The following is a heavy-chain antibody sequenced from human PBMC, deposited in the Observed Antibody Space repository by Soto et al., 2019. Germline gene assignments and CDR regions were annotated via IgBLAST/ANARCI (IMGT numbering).Heavy chain of an antibody. CDR2: VYYTGTT. Sequence: SETLSLTCTVSGGSIDSYYWTWIRQPPGKGLEWIGYVYYTGTTTYSPSLKSRVTISVDTSMNQISLKLSSVTAADAAFYYCARLGGYYQSLDTWGQGTLVTVSS. CDR1: GGSIDSYY. CDR3: ARLGGYYQSLDT. D-gene: IGHD3-22*01. J-gene: IGHJ5*02. V-gene: IGHV4-59*08.